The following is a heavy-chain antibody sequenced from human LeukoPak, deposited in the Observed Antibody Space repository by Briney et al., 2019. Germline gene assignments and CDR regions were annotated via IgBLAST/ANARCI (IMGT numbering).Heavy chain of an antibody. CDR3: AKDGRHSSGWYNC. D-gene: IGHD6-19*01. CDR1: GFTFSSFA. Sequence: PGGSLRLSCAASGFTFSSFAMSWVRQAPGKGLEWVSAISGSGGSTYYADSVKGRFTISRDNSKNTLYLQMNSLRAEDTAVYYCAKDGRHSSGWYNCWGQGTLVTVSS. CDR2: ISGSGGST. J-gene: IGHJ4*02. V-gene: IGHV3-23*01.